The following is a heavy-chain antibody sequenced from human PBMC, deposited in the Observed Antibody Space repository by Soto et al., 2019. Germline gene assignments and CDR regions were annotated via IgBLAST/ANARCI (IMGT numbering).Heavy chain of an antibody. CDR1: GGSISSGGYY. CDR2: IYYSGST. V-gene: IGHV4-31*03. Sequence: LSLTCTVSGGSISSGGYYWSWIRQHPGKGLEWIGYIYYSGSTYYNPSLKSRVTISVDTSKNQFSLKLSSVTAADTAVYYCARVMGHYDILTGPYNWFDPWGQGTLVTVSS. D-gene: IGHD3-9*01. CDR3: ARVMGHYDILTGPYNWFDP. J-gene: IGHJ5*02.